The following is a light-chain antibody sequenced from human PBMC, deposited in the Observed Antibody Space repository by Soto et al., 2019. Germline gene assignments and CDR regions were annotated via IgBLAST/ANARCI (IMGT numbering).Light chain of an antibody. CDR2: KAS. CDR1: QSISSW. J-gene: IGKJ1*01. V-gene: IGKV1-5*03. Sequence: DIQMTQSPSTLSASVGDRVTITCRASQSISSWLAWYQQQPGKAPKLLIQKASSLESGVPSRFSGSGSGTEFTLTISSLQADYFATYYCQQYNRYSPWTFGQGTKVEIK. CDR3: QQYNRYSPWT.